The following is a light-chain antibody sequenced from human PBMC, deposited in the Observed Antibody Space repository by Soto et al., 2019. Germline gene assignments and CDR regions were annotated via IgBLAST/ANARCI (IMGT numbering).Light chain of an antibody. CDR3: CSYAGSSTQSYV. J-gene: IGLJ1*01. Sequence: QSALTQPASVSGSPGQSITISCTGTNSDVGSYNLVSWYQQHPGKAPKVIIYEVSERPSGVSDRFSGSKSGNTASLMISGLQAEDEAGYYCCSYAGSSTQSYVFGSGTKVTV. CDR1: NSDVGSYNL. V-gene: IGLV2-23*02. CDR2: EVS.